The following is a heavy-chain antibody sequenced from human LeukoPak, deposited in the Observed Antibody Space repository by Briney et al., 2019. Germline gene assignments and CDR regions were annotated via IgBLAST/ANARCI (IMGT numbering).Heavy chain of an antibody. CDR2: IWYDVNNK. V-gene: IGHV3-33*01. CDR3: AAMKYGNAWDNWFDP. D-gene: IGHD3-16*01. J-gene: IGHJ5*02. CDR1: GFTFSIYG. Sequence: GGSLRLSCAASGFTFSIYGIHWVRQAPGKGLEWVAIIWYDVNNKNYADSVKGRFTISRDNSKNTVYLQMNSLRGEDTAVYSCAAMKYGNAWDNWFDPWGQGTLVTVSS.